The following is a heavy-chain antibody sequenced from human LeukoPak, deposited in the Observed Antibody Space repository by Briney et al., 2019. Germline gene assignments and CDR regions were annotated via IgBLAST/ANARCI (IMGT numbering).Heavy chain of an antibody. CDR1: GFTFSSYG. Sequence: GGSLRLSCAASGFTFSSYGMHWVRQAPGKGLEWVAVIWYDGSNKYYADSVKGRFTISRDNSRNTLYLQMNSLRAEDTAVYYCARESPGGYYVDYWGQGTLVTVSS. CDR2: IWYDGSNK. V-gene: IGHV3-33*01. CDR3: ARESPGGYYVDY. D-gene: IGHD3-22*01. J-gene: IGHJ4*02.